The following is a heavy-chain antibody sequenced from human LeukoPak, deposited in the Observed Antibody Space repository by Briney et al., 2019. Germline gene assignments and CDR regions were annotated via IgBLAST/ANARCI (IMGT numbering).Heavy chain of an antibody. V-gene: IGHV4-59*02. Sequence: PSETLSLTCTVSGGSVSSSYWIWIRQPPGKGLEWIGYIYHSGSTSYNPSLKSQVTMSLDTSKKQFSLRLSSVTAADTAVYYCARGATAWVHFDSWGQGTLVTVSS. D-gene: IGHD1-26*01. CDR3: ARGATAWVHFDS. J-gene: IGHJ4*02. CDR1: GGSVSSSY. CDR2: IYHSGST.